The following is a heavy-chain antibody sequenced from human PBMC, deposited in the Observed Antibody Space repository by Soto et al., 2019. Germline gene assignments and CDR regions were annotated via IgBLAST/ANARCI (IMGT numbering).Heavy chain of an antibody. CDR1: GFTFSSYC. D-gene: IGHD3-3*01. CDR2: RSYDGSDK. CDR3: AKRFWEWLYGMEV. J-gene: IGHJ6*02. Sequence: HPGGSLRLSSAAPGFTFSSYCMHLVRHGPGKGLEWGAVRSYDGSDKYYADSVKGRFTISRDNSKNTMYLRMNSLRPEDTAVYYCAKRFWEWLYGMEVSGQGTRVTVSS. V-gene: IGHV3-30*18.